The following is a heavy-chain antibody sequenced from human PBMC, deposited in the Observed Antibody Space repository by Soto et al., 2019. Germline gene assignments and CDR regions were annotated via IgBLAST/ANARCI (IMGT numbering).Heavy chain of an antibody. V-gene: IGHV1-69*13. Sequence: GASVKVSCKASGGTFSNYAINWVRQAPGQGLEWMGGIIPIFGTANYAQKFQGRVTITAGESTSTAYLDLSSLRSEDTAVYYCARPVEMATISRSYLFYWGQGTLVTVSS. CDR2: IIPIFGTA. D-gene: IGHD5-12*01. CDR3: ARPVEMATISRSYLFY. J-gene: IGHJ4*02. CDR1: GGTFSNYA.